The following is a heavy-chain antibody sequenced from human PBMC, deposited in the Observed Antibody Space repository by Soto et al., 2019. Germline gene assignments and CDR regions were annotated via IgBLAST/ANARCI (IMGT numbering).Heavy chain of an antibody. CDR3: AKKVNSGPGSQYFDY. CDR2: FRTSGDGGTT. Sequence: GGSLRLSCAASGFTFSSYSMSWVRQAPGKGLEWVSGFRTSGDGGTTYYADSVKGRFTISRDNSKNMLFLQMNSLRAEDTAIYYCAKKVNSGPGSQYFDYWGQGTLVTVSS. D-gene: IGHD3-10*01. V-gene: IGHV3-23*01. J-gene: IGHJ4*02. CDR1: GFTFSSYS.